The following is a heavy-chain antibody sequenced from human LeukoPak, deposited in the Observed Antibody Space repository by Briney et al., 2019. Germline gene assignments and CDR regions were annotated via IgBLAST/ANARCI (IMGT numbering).Heavy chain of an antibody. D-gene: IGHD1-26*01. CDR1: GFTFSSYG. Sequence: GGSLRLSCAASGFTFSSYGIQWVRQAPGMGLEWVALIWYDGSNKYYADSVKGRFTISRDNSKNTLYLQMNSLRAEDTAVYYCARLAGATRYFDYWGQGTLVTVSS. CDR3: ARLAGATRYFDY. J-gene: IGHJ4*02. CDR2: IWYDGSNK. V-gene: IGHV3-33*01.